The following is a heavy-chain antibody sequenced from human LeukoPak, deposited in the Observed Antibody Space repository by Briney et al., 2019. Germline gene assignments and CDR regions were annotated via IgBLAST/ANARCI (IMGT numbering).Heavy chain of an antibody. V-gene: IGHV5-51*01. J-gene: IGHJ2*01. D-gene: IGHD4-23*01. Sequence: GESLKISCKGSGYSFTSYWIGWVRQMPGKGLEWMGIIYPGDSDTRYSPSFQGQVTISADKSINTAYLQWSSLKASDTAMYARRVVNNRNWYFDLWGRGTLVTVSS. CDR2: IYPGDSDT. CDR1: GYSFTSYW. CDR3: RVVNNRNWYFDL.